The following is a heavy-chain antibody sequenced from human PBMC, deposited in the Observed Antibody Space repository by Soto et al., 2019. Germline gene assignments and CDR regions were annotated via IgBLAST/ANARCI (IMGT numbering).Heavy chain of an antibody. CDR2: ISAYNGNT. CDR1: GYTFTSYG. CDR3: ARDHPIVVVPAAIFLYYYGMDV. D-gene: IGHD2-2*01. Sequence: ASVKVSCKASGYTFTSYGISWVRQAPGQGLEWMGWISAYNGNTNYAQKLQGRVTMTTDTSTSTAYMELRSLRSDDTAVYYCARDHPIVVVPAAIFLYYYGMDVWGQGTTVIVSS. J-gene: IGHJ6*02. V-gene: IGHV1-18*01.